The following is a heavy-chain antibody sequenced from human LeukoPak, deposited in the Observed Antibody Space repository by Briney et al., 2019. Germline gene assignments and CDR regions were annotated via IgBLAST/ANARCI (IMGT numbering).Heavy chain of an antibody. CDR2: IYTRGST. CDR1: GGSINNYY. Sequence: SETLSLTCTVSGGSINNYYWSWIRQPAGKGLEWIGRIYTRGSTNYNPSLKSRVTMSVDTSKNQFSLKLSSVTAVDTAVYYCARGRYCSADICSGGDAFDIWGQGTMVSVSS. J-gene: IGHJ3*02. D-gene: IGHD2-15*01. CDR3: ARGRYCSADICSGGDAFDI. V-gene: IGHV4-4*07.